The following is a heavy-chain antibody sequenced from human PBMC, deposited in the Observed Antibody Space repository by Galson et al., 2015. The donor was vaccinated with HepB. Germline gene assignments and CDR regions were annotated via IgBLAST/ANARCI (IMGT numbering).Heavy chain of an antibody. D-gene: IGHD2-15*01. CDR3: ARHGLGYCSGGSCYSIAFDI. J-gene: IGHJ3*02. V-gene: IGHV5-51*01. CDR2: IYPGDSDT. Sequence: QSGAEVKKPGESLKISCKGSGYSFTSYWIGWVRQMPGKGLEWMGIIYPGDSDTRYSPSFQGQVTISADKSISTAYLQWSSLKASDTAMYYCARHGLGYCSGGSCYSIAFDIWGQGTMVTVSS. CDR1: GYSFTSYW.